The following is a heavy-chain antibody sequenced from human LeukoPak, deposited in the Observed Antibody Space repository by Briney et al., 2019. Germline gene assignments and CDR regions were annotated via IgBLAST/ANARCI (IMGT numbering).Heavy chain of an antibody. D-gene: IGHD3-22*01. J-gene: IGHJ4*02. CDR1: GGSISSGGYY. V-gene: IGHV4-31*03. Sequence: PSQTLSLTCTVSGGSISSGGYYWSWIRQHPGKGLEWIGYIYYSGSTYYNPSLKSRVTISVDTSKNQFSLKLSSVTAADTAVYYCARGVPPLLRTYYYDSSGYFPFDYWGQGTLVTVSS. CDR2: IYYSGST. CDR3: ARGVPPLLRTYYYDSSGYFPFDY.